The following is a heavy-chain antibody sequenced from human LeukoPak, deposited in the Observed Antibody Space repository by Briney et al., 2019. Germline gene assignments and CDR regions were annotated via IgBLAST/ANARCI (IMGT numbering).Heavy chain of an antibody. CDR2: ISSSGSTI. J-gene: IGHJ4*02. CDR3: ARGGSGYYARADKRSYFDY. CDR1: GFTFSSYG. V-gene: IGHV3-48*04. Sequence: PGGSLRLSCAASGFTFSSYGMHWVRQAPGKGLEWVSYISSSGSTIYYADSVKGRFTISRDNAKNSLYLQMNSLRAEDTAVYYCARGGSGYYARADKRSYFDYWGQGTLVTVSS. D-gene: IGHD3-22*01.